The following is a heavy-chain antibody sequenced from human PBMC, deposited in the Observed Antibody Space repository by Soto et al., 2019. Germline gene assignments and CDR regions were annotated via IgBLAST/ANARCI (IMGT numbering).Heavy chain of an antibody. Sequence: EVQLVESGGGLIQPGGSLRLSCAASGFTVSSKYMSWVRQAPGKGLEWVSVISGSGGSTYYADSVKGRFTISRDNSKNTLYLQMNSLRAEDTAVYYCAKREGIVATIRGDDYWGQGTLVTVSS. CDR3: AKREGIVATIRGDDY. CDR2: ISGSGGST. V-gene: IGHV3-23*04. D-gene: IGHD5-12*01. CDR1: GFTVSSKY. J-gene: IGHJ4*02.